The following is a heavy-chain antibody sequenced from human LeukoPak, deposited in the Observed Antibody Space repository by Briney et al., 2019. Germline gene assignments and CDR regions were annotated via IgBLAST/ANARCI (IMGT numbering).Heavy chain of an antibody. CDR2: INSGGDGT. V-gene: IGHV3-23*01. J-gene: IGHJ4*02. Sequence: PGGSLRLSCAASGFTFSIYAMSWVRQAPGKGLQWVSSINSGGDGTYYADSVKGRFAISRDNSENMLYLQMNSLRVEDTAVYFCAKDRPNYYGSNGHYYRRDGDYWGQGTLVTVSS. CDR1: GFTFSIYA. CDR3: AKDRPNYYGSNGHYYRRDGDY. D-gene: IGHD3-22*01.